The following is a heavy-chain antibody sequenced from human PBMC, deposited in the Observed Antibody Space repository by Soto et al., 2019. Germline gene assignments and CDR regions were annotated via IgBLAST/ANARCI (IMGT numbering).Heavy chain of an antibody. Sequence: QLQLVESGGGVVQPGRSLRLSCAASASTFSNYIMHWVRQAPGKGLEWVAFISYDGSNSNYADFVEGRFTISRDNPKNMLYLQLSSLRPDDKAVYYCAGGDKYYALGVWGQGTTVTVSS. D-gene: IGHD2-15*01. J-gene: IGHJ6*02. CDR2: ISYDGSNS. CDR1: ASTFSNYI. V-gene: IGHV3-30*04. CDR3: AGGDKYYALGV.